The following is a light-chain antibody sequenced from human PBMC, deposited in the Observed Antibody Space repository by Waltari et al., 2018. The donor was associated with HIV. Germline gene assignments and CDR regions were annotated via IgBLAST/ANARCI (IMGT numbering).Light chain of an antibody. CDR1: SSDVGAYNY. J-gene: IGLJ1*01. Sequence: QSALTQPASVSGSPGQSITISCTGTSSDVGAYNYVSWYQQYPGKVPKLMLYDVSNRPSGVSRRFSGSKSGNTASLTISGLQAEDEADYYCSSYTSSSTHVFGTGTKVTVL. CDR3: SSYTSSSTHV. CDR2: DVS. V-gene: IGLV2-14*03.